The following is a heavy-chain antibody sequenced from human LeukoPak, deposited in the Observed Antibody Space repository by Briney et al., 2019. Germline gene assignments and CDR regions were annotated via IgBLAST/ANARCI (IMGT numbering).Heavy chain of an antibody. V-gene: IGHV5-51*01. J-gene: IGHJ4*02. CDR2: IYPGDSDT. D-gene: IGHD3-22*01. Sequence: GESLKISCKGSGYIFTSYWIGWVRQMPGKGLEWMGIIYPGDSDTRYSPSFQGQVTTPADKSISTAYLQWSSLKASDTAMYYCARLKGYYDSSGSLFDYWGQGTLVTVSS. CDR1: GYIFTSYW. CDR3: ARLKGYYDSSGSLFDY.